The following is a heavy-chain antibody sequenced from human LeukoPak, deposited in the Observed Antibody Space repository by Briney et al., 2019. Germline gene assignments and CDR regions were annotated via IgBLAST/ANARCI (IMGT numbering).Heavy chain of an antibody. Sequence: ASVKVSCKASGYTFTSYAMHWVRQAPGQRLEWMGWINAGNGNTKYSQKFQGRVTITRDTSASTAYMELSSLRSEDTAVYYCARVGRCCSSTSCYNWFDPWGQGTLVTVSS. V-gene: IGHV1-3*01. CDR2: INAGNGNT. CDR1: GYTFTSYA. CDR3: ARVGRCCSSTSCYNWFDP. D-gene: IGHD2-2*01. J-gene: IGHJ5*02.